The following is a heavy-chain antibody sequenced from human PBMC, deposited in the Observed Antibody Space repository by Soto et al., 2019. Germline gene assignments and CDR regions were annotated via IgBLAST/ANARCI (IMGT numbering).Heavy chain of an antibody. CDR1: GYTFTSYV. V-gene: IGHV1-3*01. J-gene: IGHJ4*02. CDR2: INAGNGNT. CDR3: ARDVVPIYSSGWYGNFDY. Sequence: QVQLVQSGAEVKKPGASVKVSCKASGYTFTSYVMHWVRQAPGQRLEWMGWINAGNGNTKYSQKFQGRVTITRDTSASTAYMELSSLRSEDTAVYYWARDVVPIYSSGWYGNFDYWGQGTLVTVSS. D-gene: IGHD6-19*01.